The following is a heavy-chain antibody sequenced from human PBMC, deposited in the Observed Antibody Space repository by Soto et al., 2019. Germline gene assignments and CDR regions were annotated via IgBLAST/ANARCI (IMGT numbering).Heavy chain of an antibody. CDR1: GFTFTSSA. D-gene: IGHD1-26*01. CDR3: AAAACELPDTGFDP. V-gene: IGHV1-58*01. Sequence: SVKVSCKASGFTFTSSAVQWVRQARGQRLEWIGWIVVGSGNTNYAQKFQERVTITRDMSTSTAYMELSSLRSEDKDVYYCAAAACELPDTGFDPWGQGTLVTVSS. CDR2: IVVGSGNT. J-gene: IGHJ5*02.